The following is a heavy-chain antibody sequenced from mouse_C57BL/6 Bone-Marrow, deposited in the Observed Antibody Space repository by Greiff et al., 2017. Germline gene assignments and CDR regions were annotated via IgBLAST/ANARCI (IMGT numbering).Heavy chain of an antibody. CDR3: TRDPLSSYAMDY. J-gene: IGHJ4*01. CDR1: GFTFSSYA. Sequence: VQLVESGEGLVKPGGSLKLSCAASGFTFSSYAMSWVRQTPEKRLEWVAYISSGGDYIYYADTVKGRFTISRDNARNTLYLQMSSLKSEDTAMYYCTRDPLSSYAMDYWGQGTSVTVSS. D-gene: IGHD1-1*01. V-gene: IGHV5-9-1*02. CDR2: ISSGGDYI.